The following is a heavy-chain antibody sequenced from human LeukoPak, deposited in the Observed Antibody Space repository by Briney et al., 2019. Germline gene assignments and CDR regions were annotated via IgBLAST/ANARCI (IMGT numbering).Heavy chain of an antibody. Sequence: SETLSLTCTVSGGSISSSSYYWGWIRQPPGKGLEWIGSIYYSGSTYYNPSLKSRVTISVDTSKNQFSLKLSSVTAADTAVYYCARAATYYYGSGSYWPSTWFDPWGQGTLVTVSS. J-gene: IGHJ5*02. CDR3: ARAATYYYGSGSYWPSTWFDP. V-gene: IGHV4-39*07. CDR2: IYYSGST. D-gene: IGHD3-10*01. CDR1: GGSISSSSYY.